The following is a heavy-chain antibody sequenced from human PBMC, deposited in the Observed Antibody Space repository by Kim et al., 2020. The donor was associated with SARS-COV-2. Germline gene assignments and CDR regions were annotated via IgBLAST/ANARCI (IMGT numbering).Heavy chain of an antibody. CDR3: ARVYGDYDYYFDY. Sequence: SQQRRLTISSDTAKNYLYLQMNSLRAEGTAVYYCARVYGDYDYYFDYWGQGTLVTVSS. V-gene: IGHV3-7*04. D-gene: IGHD4-17*01. J-gene: IGHJ4*02.